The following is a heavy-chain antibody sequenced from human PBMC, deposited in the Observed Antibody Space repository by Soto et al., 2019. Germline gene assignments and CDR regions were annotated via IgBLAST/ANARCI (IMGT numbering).Heavy chain of an antibody. CDR3: ASILWFGETGIDY. CDR1: GGSISSYY. D-gene: IGHD3-10*01. Sequence: PSETLSLTCTVSGGSISSYYWSWIRQPPGKGLEWIGYIYYSGSTNYNPSLKSRVTISVDKSKNQFSLKLSSVTAADTAVYYCASILWFGETGIDYWGQGTLVTVSS. J-gene: IGHJ4*02. V-gene: IGHV4-59*12. CDR2: IYYSGST.